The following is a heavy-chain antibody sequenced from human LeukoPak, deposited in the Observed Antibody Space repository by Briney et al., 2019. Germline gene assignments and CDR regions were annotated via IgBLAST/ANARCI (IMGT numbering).Heavy chain of an antibody. V-gene: IGHV4-61*01. CDR2: IHYSGST. Sequence: PSGTLSLTCTVSGGSISSGSYYLSWIRQPPGKGLEWIGYIHYSGSTNYNPSLKSRVTISVDTSKNQFSLRLSSVTAADTALYYCASGFRGQLGYFDYWGQGTLVTVSS. D-gene: IGHD1-1*01. CDR3: ASGFRGQLGYFDY. J-gene: IGHJ4*02. CDR1: GGSISSGSYY.